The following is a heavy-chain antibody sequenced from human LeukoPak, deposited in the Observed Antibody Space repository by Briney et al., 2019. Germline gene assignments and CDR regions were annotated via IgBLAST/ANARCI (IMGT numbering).Heavy chain of an antibody. J-gene: IGHJ4*02. CDR3: AKDRGRYSGYDYADY. CDR1: GFTFSSYA. D-gene: IGHD5-12*01. CDR2: ISGSGSST. Sequence: PGGSLRLSCAASGFTFSSYAMSWVRQAPGKGLEWVSAISGSGSSTYYADSVKGRFTISRDNSKNTLYLQMNSLRAEDTAVYYCAKDRGRYSGYDYADYWGQGTLVTVSS. V-gene: IGHV3-23*01.